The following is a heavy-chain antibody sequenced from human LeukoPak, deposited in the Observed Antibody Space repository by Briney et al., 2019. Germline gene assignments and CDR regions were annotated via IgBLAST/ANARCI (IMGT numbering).Heavy chain of an antibody. D-gene: IGHD1-26*01. CDR3: ARVRLMRGSYKGGWFDP. CDR1: GYTFTSYY. J-gene: IGHJ5*02. V-gene: IGHV1-46*01. CDR2: INPSGGST. Sequence: ASVKVSCKASGYTFTSYYMHWVRQAPGQGLEWMGIINPSGGSTSYAQKFQGRVTMTRDMSTSTAYMELSSLRSEDTAVYYCARVRLMRGSYKGGWFDPWGQGTLVTVSS.